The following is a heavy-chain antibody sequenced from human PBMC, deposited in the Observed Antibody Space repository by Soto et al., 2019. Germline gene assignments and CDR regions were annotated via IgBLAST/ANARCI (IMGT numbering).Heavy chain of an antibody. J-gene: IGHJ4*02. CDR2: ISSSSDYI. CDR1: GFTFSSYA. V-gene: IGHV3-21*06. Sequence: RLSCAASGFTFSSYAMNWVRQAPGKGLEWVSSISSSSDYIYYADSMKGRVTISRDNAKNSLFLDMNSLTGEDTAVYYCARARVYATGPLDFWGQGTLVTVS. D-gene: IGHD6-13*01. CDR3: ARARVYATGPLDF.